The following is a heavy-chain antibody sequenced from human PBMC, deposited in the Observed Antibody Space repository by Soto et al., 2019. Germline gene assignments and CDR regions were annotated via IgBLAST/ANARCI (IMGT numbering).Heavy chain of an antibody. CDR3: ASYIEGGGGRGY. V-gene: IGHV4-59*01. D-gene: IGHD1-26*01. CDR2: THGSGIT. Sequence: QVQLQESGPGLVKPSETLSLTCTVSGGSITGYHWSWIRQPPGKGLEWIGYTHGSGITNYNPSLQKGGTTLVDKSKNHFSLKLSCVTGSETAVYYCASYIEGGGGRGYWGQGHLLTVSS. CDR1: GGSITGYH. J-gene: IGHJ4*02.